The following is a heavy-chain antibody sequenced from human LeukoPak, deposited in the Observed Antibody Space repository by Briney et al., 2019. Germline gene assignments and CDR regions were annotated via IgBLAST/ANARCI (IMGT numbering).Heavy chain of an antibody. D-gene: IGHD1-26*01. CDR2: ISSSSSYI. V-gene: IGHV3-21*01. Sequence: GGSLRLSCTASGFTFSGYSMNWVRQAPGKGLEWVSSISSSSSYIYYADSVKGRFTISRDNAKNSLYLQMNSLRAEDTAVYYCARDALSGSYLVDWGQGTLVTVSS. CDR3: ARDALSGSYLVD. J-gene: IGHJ4*02. CDR1: GFTFSGYS.